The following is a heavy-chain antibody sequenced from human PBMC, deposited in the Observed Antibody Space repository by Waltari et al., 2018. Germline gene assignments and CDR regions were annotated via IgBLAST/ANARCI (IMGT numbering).Heavy chain of an antibody. V-gene: IGHV4-4*07. Sequence: QVQLQESGPGLVQPSETLSLTCTVSGGPIRASYWSWLRQPAGKGLEWIGRIYSGGSTDYNPSLKSRPAMSVDTSKNQFSLKLSSVTAADTAVYYCARGPGRESREAFDYWGQGTLVTVSS. CDR3: ARGPGRESREAFDY. CDR1: GGPIRASY. D-gene: IGHD3-10*01. J-gene: IGHJ4*02. CDR2: IYSGGST.